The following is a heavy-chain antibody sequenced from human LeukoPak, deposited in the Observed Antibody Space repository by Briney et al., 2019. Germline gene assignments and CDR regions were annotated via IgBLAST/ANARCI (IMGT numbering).Heavy chain of an antibody. CDR3: ARTPGLRFDI. CDR2: IKQDESEI. CDR1: GFTFSTYW. J-gene: IGHJ3*02. Sequence: PGGSLRLSCAASGFTFSTYWMSWVRQAPGKGLEWVANIKQDESEIYYVDSVKGRFTISRDNAKNSLYLQMNTLRAEDTAVYYCARTPGLRFDIWGQGTMVTVSS. V-gene: IGHV3-7*01. D-gene: IGHD3-10*01.